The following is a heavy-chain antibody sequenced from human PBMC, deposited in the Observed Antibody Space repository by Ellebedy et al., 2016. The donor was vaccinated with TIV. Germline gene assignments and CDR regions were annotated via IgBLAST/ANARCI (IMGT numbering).Heavy chain of an antibody. CDR3: ARAPGGAIAARWYFQH. CDR1: GGTFSSYA. V-gene: IGHV1-69*13. Sequence: SVKVSCXASGGTFSSYAISWVRQAPGQGLEWMGGIIPIFGTANYAQKFQGRVTITADESTSTAYMELSSLRSEDTAVYYCARAPGGAIAARWYFQHWGQGTLVTVSS. J-gene: IGHJ1*01. D-gene: IGHD6-6*01. CDR2: IIPIFGTA.